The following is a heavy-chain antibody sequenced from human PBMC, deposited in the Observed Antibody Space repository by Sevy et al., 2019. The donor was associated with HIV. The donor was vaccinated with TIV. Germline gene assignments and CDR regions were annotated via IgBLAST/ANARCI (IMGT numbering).Heavy chain of an antibody. Sequence: GGSLRLSCAASGFIFSLYAMHWVRLAPGKGLEWVAVISYDGSTIFYADSVKGRFTISRDNSNNALYLQMNSLRAEDTAVYYCAREYSNSRHFDYWGQGALVTVSS. J-gene: IGHJ4*02. CDR2: ISYDGSTI. CDR1: GFIFSLYA. D-gene: IGHD6-6*01. V-gene: IGHV3-30-3*01. CDR3: AREYSNSRHFDY.